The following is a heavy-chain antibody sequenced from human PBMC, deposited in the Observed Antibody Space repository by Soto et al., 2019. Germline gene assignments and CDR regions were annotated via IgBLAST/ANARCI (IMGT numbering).Heavy chain of an antibody. D-gene: IGHD2-21*01. CDR3: ARDGRDYGMDV. V-gene: IGHV4-30-2*01. CDR2: IYQSGST. Sequence: SETLSLTCAVSGGSIGSGGYSWSWIRQPPGKGLEWIGYIYQSGSTYYNPSLKSRVTISVDRSKNQFSLKLSSVTAADTAVYYCARDGRDYGMDVWGQGTRSPSP. CDR1: GGSIGSGGYS. J-gene: IGHJ6*02.